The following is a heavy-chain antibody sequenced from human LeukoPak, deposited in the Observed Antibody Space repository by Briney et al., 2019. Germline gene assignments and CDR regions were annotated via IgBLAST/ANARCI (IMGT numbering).Heavy chain of an antibody. Sequence: GGSLRLSCAASGFNFSNYWMRWVRQVPGKGLVWVSLIHSDGSTIIYADSVKGRFTISRDNAKKTLYLQMDSLRVEDMAVYFCARGGGSAASGSQVRVDYMDVWGKGTTVTVSS. CDR1: GFNFSNYW. J-gene: IGHJ6*03. CDR2: IHSDGSTI. V-gene: IGHV3-74*01. D-gene: IGHD3-10*01. CDR3: ARGGGSAASGSQVRVDYMDV.